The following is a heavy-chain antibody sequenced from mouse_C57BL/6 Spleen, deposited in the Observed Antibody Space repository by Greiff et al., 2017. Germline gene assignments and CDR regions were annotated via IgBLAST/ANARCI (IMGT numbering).Heavy chain of an antibody. Sequence: VQLQQSGTVLARPGASVKLSCKTSGYTFTSYWMHWVKQRPGQGLEWIGAIYPGDSDTSYNQKFKGKAKLTAVTSASTAYMELSSLTNEDSAIYYGTRKGDPLEVYFNYWGQGTTLTVSS. CDR1: GYTFTSYW. J-gene: IGHJ2*01. CDR3: TRKGDPLEVYFNY. V-gene: IGHV1-5*01. D-gene: IGHD2-10*02. CDR2: IYPGDSDT.